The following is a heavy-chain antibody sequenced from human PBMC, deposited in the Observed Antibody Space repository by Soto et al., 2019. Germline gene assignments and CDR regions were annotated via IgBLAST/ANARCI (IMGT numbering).Heavy chain of an antibody. CDR3: STDSHFSSVFVRHDY. CDR1: GFTIRDAW. J-gene: IGHJ4*01. D-gene: IGHD3-10*01. V-gene: IGHV3-15*07. Sequence: EVQLVESGGGLVKPGGSLRLSCAASGFTIRDAWVNWVRQAPGMGLEWVGRIKSIPDGGTTDFAAPVKGRFAISRDDSKNIVYLQINSLNTEDTAMYYCSTDSHFSSVFVRHDYWGHGTLVIVSS. CDR2: IKSIPDGGTT.